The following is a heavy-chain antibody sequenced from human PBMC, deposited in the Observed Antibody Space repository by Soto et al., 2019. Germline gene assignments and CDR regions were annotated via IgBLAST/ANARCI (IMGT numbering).Heavy chain of an antibody. Sequence: LRLSCAASGFTFSSYAMSWVRQAPGKGLGWVSAISGSGGSTYYADSVKGRFTISRDNSKNTLYLQMNSLRAEDTAVYYCAKDQAGIAARLGYYYGMDVWGQGTTVTVSS. CDR3: AKDQAGIAARLGYYYGMDV. CDR1: GFTFSSYA. D-gene: IGHD6-6*01. CDR2: ISGSGGST. V-gene: IGHV3-23*01. J-gene: IGHJ6*02.